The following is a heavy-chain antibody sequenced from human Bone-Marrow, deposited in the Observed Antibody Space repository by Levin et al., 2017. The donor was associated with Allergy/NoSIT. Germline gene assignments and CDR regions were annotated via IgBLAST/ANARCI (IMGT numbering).Heavy chain of an antibody. V-gene: IGHV3-30-3*01. CDR3: ARNRVVTATGIEVDAFDI. D-gene: IGHD2-21*02. J-gene: IGHJ3*02. Sequence: GGSLRLSCAASGFAFSNYDMHWVRQAPGQGLEWVAVVSFDGSSKNHADSLKGRFTVSRDNSGNTAYLQMNSLRAEDTAVYYCARNRVVTATGIEVDAFDIWGQGTLVTVSS. CDR1: GFAFSNYD. CDR2: VSFDGSSK.